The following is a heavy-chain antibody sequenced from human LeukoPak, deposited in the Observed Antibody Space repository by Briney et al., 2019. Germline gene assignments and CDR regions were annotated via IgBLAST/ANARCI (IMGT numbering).Heavy chain of an antibody. J-gene: IGHJ4*02. D-gene: IGHD6-19*01. CDR1: GFKFDDYG. V-gene: IGHV3-20*04. Sequence: SGGSLRLSCADSGFKFDDYGMSWVREGPGKGLEWGSGMNWNGKSIGYADSVQGRFTISRDNAKNLLYLQMNSLRVEDTALYYCARWLTTIGWFPANYWGQGTLVTVSS. CDR2: MNWNGKSI. CDR3: ARWLTTIGWFPANY.